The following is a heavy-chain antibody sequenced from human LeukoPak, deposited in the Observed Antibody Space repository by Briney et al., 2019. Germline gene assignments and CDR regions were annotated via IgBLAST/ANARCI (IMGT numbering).Heavy chain of an antibody. CDR3: AKRADSGYYYYYMDV. J-gene: IGHJ6*03. CDR1: GFTFSTYG. CDR2: IRYDGSET. Sequence: PGGSLRLSCAASGFTFSTYGMHWVRQAPGKGLEWVAFIRYDGSETYYADSVKGRFTISRDNSKNTLSLQMNSLRVEDTAMYYCAKRADSGYYYYYMDVWGKGTTVTVSS. D-gene: IGHD1-26*01. V-gene: IGHV3-30*02.